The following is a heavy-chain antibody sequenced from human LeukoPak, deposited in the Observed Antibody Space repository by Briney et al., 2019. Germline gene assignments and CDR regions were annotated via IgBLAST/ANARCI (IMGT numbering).Heavy chain of an antibody. V-gene: IGHV3-23*01. D-gene: IGHD2-2*02. J-gene: IGHJ6*02. CDR2: ISGSGGST. CDR3: AKGGLVNCSSTSCYTAYYYYYGMDV. CDR1: GFTFSSYA. Sequence: GGSLRFSGAAPGFTFSSYAMSWVRQAPGKGLGWASAISGSGGSTYYADSVKGRFTISRDNAKNSLYLQMNSLRAEDTALYYCAKGGLVNCSSTSCYTAYYYYYGMDVWGQGTTVTVSS.